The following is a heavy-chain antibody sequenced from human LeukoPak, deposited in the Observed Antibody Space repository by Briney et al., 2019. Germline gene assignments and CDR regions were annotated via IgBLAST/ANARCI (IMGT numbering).Heavy chain of an antibody. CDR3: TTITMIREHEDY. CDR2: IKSKTDGGTT. J-gene: IGHJ4*02. Sequence: PGGSLRLSCAASGFTFSKAWMSCVRQAPGKGLEWVGRIKSKTDGGTTDYAAPVKGRFTISRDDSRNTLSLQMNSLKTEDTAVYYCTTITMIREHEDYWGQGTLVTVSS. CDR1: GFTFSKAW. D-gene: IGHD3-10*01. V-gene: IGHV3-15*01.